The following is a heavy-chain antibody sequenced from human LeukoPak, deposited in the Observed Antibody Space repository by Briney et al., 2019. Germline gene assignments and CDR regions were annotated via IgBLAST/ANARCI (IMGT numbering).Heavy chain of an antibody. CDR2: IYYSGST. CDR3: ATTRDDAFDI. Sequence: SETLSLTCTVSSGSISSYYWGWIRQPPGKGLEWIGYIYYSGSTNYNPSLKSRVTISVDTSKNQFSLKLSSVTAADTAVYYCATTRDDAFDIWGQGTMVTVSS. D-gene: IGHD5-24*01. J-gene: IGHJ3*02. CDR1: SGSISSYY. V-gene: IGHV4-59*01.